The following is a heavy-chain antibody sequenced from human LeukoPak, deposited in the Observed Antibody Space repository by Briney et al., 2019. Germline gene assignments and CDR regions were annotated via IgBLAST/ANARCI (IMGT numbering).Heavy chain of an antibody. Sequence: SETLSLTCTVSGGSISSSSYYWGWIRQPPGKGLEWIGSIYYSGSTYYNPSLKSRVTISVDTSKNQFSLKLSSVTAADTAVYYCARHVAEYSSSWYLDYWGQGTLVTVSS. CDR1: GGSISSSSYY. V-gene: IGHV4-39*01. D-gene: IGHD6-13*01. CDR2: IYYSGST. CDR3: ARHVAEYSSSWYLDY. J-gene: IGHJ4*02.